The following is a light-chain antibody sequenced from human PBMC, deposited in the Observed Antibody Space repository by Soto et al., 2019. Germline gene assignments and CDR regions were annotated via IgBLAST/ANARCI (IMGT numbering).Light chain of an antibody. J-gene: IGKJ5*01. V-gene: IGKV3D-15*01. CDR3: QQHNQWPIT. CDR1: QSVPTN. Sequence: EIVMTQSPATLSVSPGERATLSCRASQSVPTNLAWYQQKPGQAPRLLIYYISTRATGIPARFSGSGSGTEFTLTINSLQSEDSAVYYCQQHNQWPITFGQGTRLEIK. CDR2: YIS.